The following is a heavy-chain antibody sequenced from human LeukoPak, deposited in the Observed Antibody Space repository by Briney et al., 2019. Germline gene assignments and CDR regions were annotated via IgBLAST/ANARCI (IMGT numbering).Heavy chain of an antibody. V-gene: IGHV1-18*01. Sequence: GASVKVSCKASGYTFTSYGISWVRQAPGQGLEWMGWISAYNGNTNYAQKLQGRVTMTTDTSTSTAYMELRSLRSDDTAVYYCARDGRSSSWTYYYYGMDVWGQGTTDTISS. CDR1: GYTFTSYG. CDR3: ARDGRSSSWTYYYYGMDV. CDR2: ISAYNGNT. J-gene: IGHJ6*02. D-gene: IGHD6-13*01.